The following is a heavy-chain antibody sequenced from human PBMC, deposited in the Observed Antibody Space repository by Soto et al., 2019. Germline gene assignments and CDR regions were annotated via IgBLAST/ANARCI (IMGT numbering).Heavy chain of an antibody. V-gene: IGHV4-34*01. CDR3: ARDLDADMVRGVIHPLPVDV. Sequence: PSETLSLTCAVYGGSFSGYYWSWIRQPPGKGLEWIGEINHSGSTNYNPSLKSRVTISVDTSKNQFSLKLSSVTAADTAVYYCARDLDADMVRGVIHPLPVDVWGKGTTVTVSS. CDR2: INHSGST. D-gene: IGHD3-10*01. CDR1: GGSFSGYY. J-gene: IGHJ6*04.